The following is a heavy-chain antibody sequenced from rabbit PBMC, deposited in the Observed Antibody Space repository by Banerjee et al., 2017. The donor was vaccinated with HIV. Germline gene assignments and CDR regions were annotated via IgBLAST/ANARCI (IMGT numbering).Heavy chain of an antibody. Sequence: QSLEESGGDLVKPGASLTLTCTASGIDLSSSYYMCWVRQAPGKGLEWIACIYVGSSGSTYYASGAKGRFTISKTSSTTVTLQMTSLTAADTATYFCAREIYAGYDGYDYTRFNLWGPGTLVTVS. J-gene: IGHJ4*01. D-gene: IGHD6-1*01. CDR1: GIDLSSSYY. CDR3: AREIYAGYDGYDYTRFNL. V-gene: IGHV1S40*01. CDR2: IYVGSSGST.